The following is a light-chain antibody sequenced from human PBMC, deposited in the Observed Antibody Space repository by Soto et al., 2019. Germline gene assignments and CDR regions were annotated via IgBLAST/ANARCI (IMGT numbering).Light chain of an antibody. V-gene: IGKV3-20*01. J-gene: IGKJ5*01. Sequence: EIVLTQSPDTLSLSPGESATLSCRASQSVNSNYLAWYQQKPGQAPSLLIYGTSSRATGIPDRFSGSGSGTDFTLTTSRLEPEDFAVFYCQQYDNSITFGQGTRLEIE. CDR1: QSVNSNY. CDR2: GTS. CDR3: QQYDNSIT.